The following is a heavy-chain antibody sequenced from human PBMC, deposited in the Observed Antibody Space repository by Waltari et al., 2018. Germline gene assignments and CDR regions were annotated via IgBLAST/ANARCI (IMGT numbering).Heavy chain of an antibody. CDR1: VASISISY. CDR2: IYYSGGT. Sequence: QVQLQASGPGLVKPSETLSLTCTFSVASISISYWHSLRQPPGKGLEWIWYIYYSGGTNYNPSLKSRVTISVDTSKNQFSLKLRSVTAADTAVYYCARVKTAAGLYYYYYMDVWGKGTTVTVSS. V-gene: IGHV4-59*01. CDR3: ARVKTAAGLYYYYYMDV. D-gene: IGHD6-13*01. J-gene: IGHJ6*03.